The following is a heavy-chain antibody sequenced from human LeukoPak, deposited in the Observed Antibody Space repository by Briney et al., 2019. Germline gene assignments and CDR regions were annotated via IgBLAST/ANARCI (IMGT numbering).Heavy chain of an antibody. Sequence: PSGTLSLTCAVSGGSINSNDWWSWVRQPPGKGLEWIGEIYHSGSTNYNPSLKSRVTISVDKSKNQFSLKLSSVTAADTAVYYCARAAVEMATMGYYYYYYMDVWGKGTTVTISS. V-gene: IGHV4-4*02. CDR2: IYHSGST. D-gene: IGHD5-24*01. CDR1: GGSINSNDW. CDR3: ARAAVEMATMGYYYYYYMDV. J-gene: IGHJ6*03.